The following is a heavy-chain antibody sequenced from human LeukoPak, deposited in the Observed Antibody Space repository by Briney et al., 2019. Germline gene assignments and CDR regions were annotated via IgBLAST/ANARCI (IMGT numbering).Heavy chain of an antibody. Sequence: PGGSLRLPCAASGFTFSSYSMNWVRQAPGKGLEWVSYISSSSSTIYYADSVKGRFTISRDNAKNSLYLQMNSLRAEDTAVYYCARDFGFLTVRGSSNGGSYWGQGTLVTVSS. D-gene: IGHD3-10*01. V-gene: IGHV3-48*04. J-gene: IGHJ4*02. CDR3: ARDFGFLTVRGSSNGGSY. CDR1: GFTFSSYS. CDR2: ISSSSSTI.